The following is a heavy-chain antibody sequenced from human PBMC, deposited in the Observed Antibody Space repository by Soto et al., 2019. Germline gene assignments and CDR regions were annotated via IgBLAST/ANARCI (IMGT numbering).Heavy chain of an antibody. CDR1: GDSVSSNSAA. J-gene: IGHJ5*02. CDR2: TYYRSKWYN. CDR3: ARDWCRGSLASSWNWFDP. D-gene: IGHD6-13*01. Sequence: QSQTLSLTCAISGDSVSSNSAAWNWIRQSPSRGLEWLGRTYYRSKWYNDYAVSVKSRITINPDTSKNQFSLQLNSVTPEDTAVYYWARDWCRGSLASSWNWFDPWGQGTLVTVSS. V-gene: IGHV6-1*01.